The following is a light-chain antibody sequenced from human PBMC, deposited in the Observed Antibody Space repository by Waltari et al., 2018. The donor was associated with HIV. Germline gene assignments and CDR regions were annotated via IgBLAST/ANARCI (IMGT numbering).Light chain of an antibody. CDR1: TPNIGSND. CDR2: RNN. V-gene: IGLV1-47*01. Sequence: SVLTQPPSASGTPGQRVTISCSGSTPNIGSNDVFWYQHLPAAAPKLLIHRNNQRPSGVPDRFSGSTSGTSASLAISGLRSEDEADYYCVAWDDSLRGVVFGGGTKVAAL. J-gene: IGLJ2*01. CDR3: VAWDDSLRGVV.